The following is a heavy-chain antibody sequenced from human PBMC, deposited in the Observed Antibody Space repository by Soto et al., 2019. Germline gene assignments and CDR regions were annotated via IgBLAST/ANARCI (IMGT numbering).Heavy chain of an antibody. V-gene: IGHV4-31*03. CDR3: ARSSRSYFES. CDR1: GGSISNGGYY. Sequence: QVQLQESGPGLVKPSQTLSLTCTVSGGSISNGGYYWSWIRQHQGKGLEWIGYIYNSGSTYYNPALKSRFTRSANTSKNPFSLKVSSVTAADRDVYYCARSSRSYFESWGQGTLVTVSS. CDR2: IYNSGST. J-gene: IGHJ4*02.